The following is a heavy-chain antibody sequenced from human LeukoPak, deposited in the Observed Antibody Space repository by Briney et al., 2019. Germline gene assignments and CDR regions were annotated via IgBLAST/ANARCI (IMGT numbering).Heavy chain of an antibody. CDR3: ARTKAFDF. V-gene: IGHV3-7*01. CDR2: IKYDGSEI. J-gene: IGHJ3*01. Sequence: GGSLRLSCAASGFTFTTWWMSWVRQASGKGPEWVANIKYDGSEIHYLESVKGRFTISRDNARNSLYLQMNDLRVEDTAVYYCARTKAFDFWGQGTMVTVSS. CDR1: GFTFTTWW.